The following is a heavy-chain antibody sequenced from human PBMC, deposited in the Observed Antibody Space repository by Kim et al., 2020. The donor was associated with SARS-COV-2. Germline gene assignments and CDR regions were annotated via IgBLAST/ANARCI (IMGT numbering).Heavy chain of an antibody. J-gene: IGHJ3*01. Sequence: GGSLRLSCVASGFTFSVYSMNWVRQAPGKGLEWISYITSDRNTIRYADSVKGRFTISRDNDKKLVFLQMNSLRDEDTALYYCARSVEGAFDVWGQGT. D-gene: IGHD2-21*01. V-gene: IGHV3-48*02. CDR1: GFTFSVYS. CDR3: ARSVEGAFDV. CDR2: ITSDRNTI.